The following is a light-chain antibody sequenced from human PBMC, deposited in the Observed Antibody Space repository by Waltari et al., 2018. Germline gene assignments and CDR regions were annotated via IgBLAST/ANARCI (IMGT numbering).Light chain of an antibody. Sequence: SYELTQPPSVSVSPGQTARITCSGDALPKQYAYWYQQKPGQAPVGVIYQASVRPSGVPERFSGSTAGTTVTLTISGVQAEDEADYYCQSTDSSGTSVVFGGGTKLTVL. J-gene: IGLJ2*01. CDR2: QAS. CDR3: QSTDSSGTSVV. V-gene: IGLV3-25*03. CDR1: ALPKQY.